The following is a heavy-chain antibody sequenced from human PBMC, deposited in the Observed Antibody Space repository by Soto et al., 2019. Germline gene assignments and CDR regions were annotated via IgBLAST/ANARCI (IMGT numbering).Heavy chain of an antibody. CDR1: GFTFTSSA. V-gene: IGHV1-58*01. CDR3: GXXPXYGDYVEAYYYXGMDV. J-gene: IGHJ6*01. D-gene: IGHD4-17*01. Sequence: SVKVSCKASGFTFTSSAVQWVRQARGQRLEWIGWIVVGSGNTNYAQKFQERVTITRDMSTSTAYMELSSLRSEDTAVYYCGXXPXYGDYVEAYYYXGMDVXXQXTTV. CDR2: IVVGSGNT.